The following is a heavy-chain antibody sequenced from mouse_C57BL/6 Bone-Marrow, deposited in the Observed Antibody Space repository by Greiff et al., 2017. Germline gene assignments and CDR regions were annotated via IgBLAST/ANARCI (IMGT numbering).Heavy chain of an antibody. CDR3: ARGGVYYGFAY. V-gene: IGHV1-69*01. J-gene: IGHJ3*01. Sequence: QVQLQQPGAELVMPGASVKLSCKASGYTFTSYWMHWVKPRPGQGLEWIGEIDPSDSYTNYNQKFKGKSTLTVDKSSSTAYMQLSSLTSEDSAVYYCARGGVYYGFAYWGQGTLVTVSA. D-gene: IGHD1-1*01. CDR1: GYTFTSYW. CDR2: IDPSDSYT.